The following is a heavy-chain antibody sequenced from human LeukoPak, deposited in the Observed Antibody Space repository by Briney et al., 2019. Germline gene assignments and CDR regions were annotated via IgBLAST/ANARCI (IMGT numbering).Heavy chain of an antibody. CDR1: GFTFGSYV. D-gene: IGHD2-2*01. V-gene: IGHV3-23*01. CDR3: AKGYCSSTFGCSEGF. CDR2: ISDSGVST. Sequence: GGSLRLSCVASGFTFGSYVMNWVRQAPGKGLEWVSSISDSGVSTYYADSAKGRFTISRDNSKNTLYPLMNSLRGDDTAAYYCAKGYCSSTFGCSEGFWGQGTLVTVSS. J-gene: IGHJ4*02.